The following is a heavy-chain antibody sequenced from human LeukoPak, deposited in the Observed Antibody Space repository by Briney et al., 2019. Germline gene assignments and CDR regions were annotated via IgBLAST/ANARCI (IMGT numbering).Heavy chain of an antibody. CDR3: ARQPYCSGGSCYPGWFDP. J-gene: IGHJ5*02. CDR1: GYNFNSYW. Sequence: GGALKISCKGSGYNFNSYWISWVRQMPGKGLEGMGRIDPSDSYTNYSPSFQGHVTISADKSISTAYLQWSSLKASDTAMYYCARQPYCSGGSCYPGWFDPWGQGALITVSS. D-gene: IGHD2-15*01. V-gene: IGHV5-10-1*01. CDR2: IDPSDSYT.